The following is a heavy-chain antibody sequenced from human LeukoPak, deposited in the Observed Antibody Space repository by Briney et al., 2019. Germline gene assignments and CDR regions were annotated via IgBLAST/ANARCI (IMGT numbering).Heavy chain of an antibody. Sequence: SETLSLTCAVYGGSFSGYYWSWIRQPPGKGLEWIGEINHSGSTNYNPSLKSRVTISVDTSKNQFSPQLSSVTAADTAVYYCARERRRGLAARPVYFDYWGQGTLVTVSS. CDR2: INHSGST. D-gene: IGHD6-6*01. CDR1: GGSFSGYY. V-gene: IGHV4-34*01. J-gene: IGHJ4*02. CDR3: ARERRRGLAARPVYFDY.